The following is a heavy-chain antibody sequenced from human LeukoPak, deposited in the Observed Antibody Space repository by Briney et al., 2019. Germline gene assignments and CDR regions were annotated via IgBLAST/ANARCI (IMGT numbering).Heavy chain of an antibody. CDR3: ARSGIAAAGRPYYYYGMDV. CDR2: IYYSGST. CDR1: GGSISSYY. Sequence: SETLSLTCTVSGGSISSYYWSWIRQPPGKGPEWIGYIYYSGSTNYNPSLKSRVTISVDTSKNQFSLKLSSVTAADTAVYYCARSGIAAAGRPYYYYGMDVWGKGTTVTVSS. V-gene: IGHV4-59*01. D-gene: IGHD6-13*01. J-gene: IGHJ6*04.